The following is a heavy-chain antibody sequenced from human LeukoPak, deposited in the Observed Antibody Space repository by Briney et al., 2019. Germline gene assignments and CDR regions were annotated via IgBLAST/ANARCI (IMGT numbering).Heavy chain of an antibody. CDR2: INHSGST. D-gene: IGHD2-2*02. CDR3: ARGLGYCSSTSCYTPYYMDG. CDR1: GGTFSGYY. Sequence: PSETLSLTCAVYGGTFSGYYWSWIRQPPGKGLEWIGEINHSGSTNYNPSLKSRVTISVDTSKNQFSLKLSSVTAADTAVYYCARGLGYCSSTSCYTPYYMDGWGKGTTVTVSS. V-gene: IGHV4-34*01. J-gene: IGHJ6*03.